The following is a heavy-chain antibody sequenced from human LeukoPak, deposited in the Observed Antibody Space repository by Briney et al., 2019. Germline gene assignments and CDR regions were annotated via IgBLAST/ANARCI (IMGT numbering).Heavy chain of an antibody. Sequence: GGSPRLSCAASGFTFSDYSMKRVPQAPWKGPEWVSYISSSSSTVYYADSVKGRFTISRDNAKNSLYLQMNSLRDEDTAVYYCARDVRWLRFVFDHWGQGIPVTVSS. CDR3: ARDVRWLRFVFDH. V-gene: IGHV3-48*02. J-gene: IGHJ4*02. D-gene: IGHD5-12*01. CDR2: ISSSSSTV. CDR1: GFTFSDYS.